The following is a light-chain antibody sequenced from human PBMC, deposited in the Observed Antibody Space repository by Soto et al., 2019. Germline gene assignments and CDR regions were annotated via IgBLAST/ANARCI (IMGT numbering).Light chain of an antibody. CDR3: SSYTSSTTNV. CDR1: SSDVGGYNY. J-gene: IGLJ1*01. V-gene: IGLV2-14*03. CDR2: DVS. Sequence: LAQPASVSGAPGQSITISCTGTSSDVGGYNYVSWYQQHPGKAPKLLINDVSNRPSGISDRFSGSKSGNTASLTISGLQAEDEADYYCSSYTSSTTNVFGTGTKVTVL.